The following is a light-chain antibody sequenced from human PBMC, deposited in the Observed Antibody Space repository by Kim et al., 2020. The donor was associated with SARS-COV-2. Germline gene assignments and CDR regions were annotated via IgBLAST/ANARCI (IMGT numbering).Light chain of an antibody. CDR3: QQYNTYSWT. V-gene: IGKV1-16*01. CDR2: AAS. J-gene: IGKJ1*01. CDR1: QGVATS. Sequence: ASVGDTVTITCRASQGVATSLAWFQQKPGKAPKSLIYAASTLQTGVPSRFSGSGSRTYFTLTISSLQPEDSATYYCQQYNTYSWTFGQGTKVDIK.